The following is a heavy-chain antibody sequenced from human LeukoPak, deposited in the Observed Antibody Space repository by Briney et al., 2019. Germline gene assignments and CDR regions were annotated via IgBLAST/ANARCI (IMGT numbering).Heavy chain of an antibody. V-gene: IGHV3-23*01. CDR1: GFTFSSYA. CDR2: ISGSGGST. CDR3: ASRMVRGAYYYYGMDV. Sequence: GGSLRLSCAASGFTFSSYAMSWVRQAPGKGLEWVSAISGSGGSTYYADSVKGRFTISRDNSKNTLYLQMNSLGAEDTAVYYCASRMVRGAYYYYGMDVWGKGTTVTVSS. D-gene: IGHD3-10*01. J-gene: IGHJ6*04.